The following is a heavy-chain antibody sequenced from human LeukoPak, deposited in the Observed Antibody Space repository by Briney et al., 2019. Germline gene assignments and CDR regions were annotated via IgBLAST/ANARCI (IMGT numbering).Heavy chain of an antibody. J-gene: IGHJ3*02. CDR2: ISSDGSAI. V-gene: IGHV3-48*04. CDR1: GFTFSTYI. Sequence: GGSLRLSCAASGFTFSTYIMNWVRQTPGKGLEWVSYISSDGSAIYYADSVKGRFTISRDNAKKSLYLQMNSLRAEDTAVYYCARSNYYDSSGPRDAFDIWGQGTMVTVSS. CDR3: ARSNYYDSSGPRDAFDI. D-gene: IGHD3-22*01.